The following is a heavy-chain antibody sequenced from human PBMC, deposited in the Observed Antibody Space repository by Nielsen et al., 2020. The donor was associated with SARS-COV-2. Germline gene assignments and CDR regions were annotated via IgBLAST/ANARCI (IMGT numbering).Heavy chain of an antibody. CDR1: GFTFDDYA. V-gene: IGHV3-9*01. Sequence: GGSLRLSCAASGFTFDDYAMHWVRPAPGKGLEWVSGISWNSGSIGYADSVKGRFTISRDNAKNSLYLQMNSLRAEDTALYYCAKSQGYYYYYGMDVWGQGTTFTVSS. CDR3: AKSQGYYYYYGMDV. J-gene: IGHJ6*02. CDR2: ISWNSGSI.